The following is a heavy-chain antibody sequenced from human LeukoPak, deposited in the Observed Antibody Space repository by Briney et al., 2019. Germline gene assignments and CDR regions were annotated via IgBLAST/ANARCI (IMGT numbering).Heavy chain of an antibody. CDR1: GFIFSTYS. Sequence: GGSLRLSCATSGFIFSTYSMNWVRQAPGKGLEWVSAISGSGGSTNYADSVKGRFTISRDNSKNTLYLQMNSLRAEDMAVYHCAKGSSSSWYAFDYWGQGTLVTVSS. V-gene: IGHV3-23*01. CDR3: AKGSSSSWYAFDY. CDR2: ISGSGGST. J-gene: IGHJ4*02. D-gene: IGHD6-13*01.